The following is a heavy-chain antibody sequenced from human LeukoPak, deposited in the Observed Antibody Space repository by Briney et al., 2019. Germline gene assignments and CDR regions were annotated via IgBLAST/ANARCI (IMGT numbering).Heavy chain of an antibody. Sequence: PGGSLRLSCAASGFTFSSYAMSWVRQAPGKGLEWVSAISGSGGSTYYADSVRGRFTISRGNSKNTLYLQMNSLRAEDTAVYYCAREVAHYYDSSGYPLDYWGQGTLVTVSS. D-gene: IGHD3-22*01. J-gene: IGHJ4*02. CDR1: GFTFSSYA. V-gene: IGHV3-23*01. CDR3: AREVAHYYDSSGYPLDY. CDR2: ISGSGGST.